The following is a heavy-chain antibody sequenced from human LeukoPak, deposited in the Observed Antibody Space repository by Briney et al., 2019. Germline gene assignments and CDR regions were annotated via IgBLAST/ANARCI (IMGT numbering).Heavy chain of an antibody. J-gene: IGHJ4*02. CDR2: IIPIFGTA. V-gene: IGHV1-69*05. CDR3: ARGRRPYNWNYEDPYFDY. CDR1: GYTFTSYG. Sequence: WASVKVSCKASGYTFTSYGISWVRQAPGQGLEWMGGIIPIFGTANYAQKFQGRVTITTDESTSTAYMELSSLRSEDTAVYYCARGRRPYNWNYEDPYFDYWGQGTLVTVSS. D-gene: IGHD1-7*01.